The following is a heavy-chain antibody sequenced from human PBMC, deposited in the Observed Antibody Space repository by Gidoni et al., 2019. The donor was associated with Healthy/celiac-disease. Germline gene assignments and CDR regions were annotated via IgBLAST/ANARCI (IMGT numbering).Heavy chain of an antibody. D-gene: IGHD3-10*01. V-gene: IGHV3-23*04. J-gene: IGHJ4*02. Sequence: EVQLVESGGGLVQPGGSLSLSCAASGFTVRRYARSWVRRAPGNGLEWGSAISGSVGRTYYADSVKGRFTISRDNSKNTLYLQMNSLRAEDTAVYYCAKDVALLWFGEPLYYFDYWGQGTLVTVSS. CDR1: GFTVRRYA. CDR2: ISGSVGRT. CDR3: AKDVALLWFGEPLYYFDY.